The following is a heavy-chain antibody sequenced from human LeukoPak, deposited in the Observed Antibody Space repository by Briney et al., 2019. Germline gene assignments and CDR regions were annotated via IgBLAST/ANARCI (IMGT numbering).Heavy chain of an antibody. CDR3: ARAHYYESSGNYYGGYYFDY. Sequence: GGSLRLSCAASEFTFSSSRMNWVRQAPGKGLEWVSSISSSSSYIYYADSVKGRFTISRDNGKNSLYLQMNSLRAEDTAVYYCARAHYYESSGNYYGGYYFDYWRQASLVTVSS. J-gene: IGHJ4*02. CDR2: ISSSSSYI. CDR1: EFTFSSSR. V-gene: IGHV3-21*01. D-gene: IGHD3-22*01.